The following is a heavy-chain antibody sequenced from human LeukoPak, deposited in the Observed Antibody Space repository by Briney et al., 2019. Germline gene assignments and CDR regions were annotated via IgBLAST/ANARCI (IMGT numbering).Heavy chain of an antibody. CDR2: IYSGGST. V-gene: IGHV3-23*03. CDR1: GFTFSSYS. J-gene: IGHJ6*02. D-gene: IGHD6-13*01. CDR3: AKAASSSWSSYYYGMDV. Sequence: GGSLRLSCAAPGFTFSSYSMNWVRQAPGKGLEWVSVIYSGGSTYYADSVKGRFTISKDNSKNTVYLQMSSLRVDDTAVYYCAKAASSSWSSYYYGMDVWGQGTTVTVSS.